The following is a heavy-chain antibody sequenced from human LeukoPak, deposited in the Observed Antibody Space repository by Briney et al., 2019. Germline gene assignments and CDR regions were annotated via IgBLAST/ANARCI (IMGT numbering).Heavy chain of an antibody. J-gene: IGHJ3*02. CDR3: ATHNGLYYYGSGSYSPDAFDI. CDR1: GYTFTDYY. Sequence: ASVKVSCKASGYTFTDYYMHWVRQAPGQGLEWMGWINPNSGGTNYAQKFQGRLTMTRDTSISTAYLALSRLRSADTAVYYCATHNGLYYYGSGSYSPDAFDIWGQGTMVTVSS. V-gene: IGHV1-2*02. CDR2: INPNSGGT. D-gene: IGHD3-10*01.